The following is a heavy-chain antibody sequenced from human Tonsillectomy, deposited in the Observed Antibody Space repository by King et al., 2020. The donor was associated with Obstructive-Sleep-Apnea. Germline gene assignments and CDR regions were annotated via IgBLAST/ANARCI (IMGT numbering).Heavy chain of an antibody. D-gene: IGHD3-9*01. CDR2: IYYSGST. V-gene: IGHV4-59*01. Sequence: LQLQESGPGLVKPSETLSLTCTVSGGSISSYYWSWIRQPPGKGLEWIGYIYYSGSTNYNPSLKSRVTISVDTSKNQFSLKLGSVTAADTAVYYCARDSPTYYDILTGPLFDYWGQGTLVTVSS. CDR1: GGSISSYY. J-gene: IGHJ4*02. CDR3: ARDSPTYYDILTGPLFDY.